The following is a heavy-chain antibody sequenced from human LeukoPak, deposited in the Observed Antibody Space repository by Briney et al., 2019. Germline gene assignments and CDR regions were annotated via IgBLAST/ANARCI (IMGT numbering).Heavy chain of an antibody. Sequence: GGSLRLSCAASGFTFSSYWMHWVRQAPGKGLVWVSRINIDGSSTSYADSVKGRFTIPRDNAKNTLYLQMNSLRAEDTAVYYCARVDYDYIWESYSYYYYYMDVWGKGTTVTVSS. CDR2: INIDGSST. J-gene: IGHJ6*03. V-gene: IGHV3-74*01. CDR1: GFTFSSYW. CDR3: ARVDYDYIWESYSYYYYYMDV. D-gene: IGHD3-16*01.